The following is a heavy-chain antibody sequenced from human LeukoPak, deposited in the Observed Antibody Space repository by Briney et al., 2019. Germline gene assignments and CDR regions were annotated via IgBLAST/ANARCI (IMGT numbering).Heavy chain of an antibody. CDR3: ARASSSGWYSDY. D-gene: IGHD6-19*01. J-gene: IGHJ4*02. CDR2: IHYSGNT. Sequence: GSLRLSCAASGFTFSDYYMSWIRQAPGKGLEWIGYIHYSGNTNYNPSLKSRVTVAVDTSKNQFSLNLTSVTAADTAVYYCARASSSGWYSDYWGQGSLVTVSS. CDR1: GFTFSDYY. V-gene: IGHV4-59*01.